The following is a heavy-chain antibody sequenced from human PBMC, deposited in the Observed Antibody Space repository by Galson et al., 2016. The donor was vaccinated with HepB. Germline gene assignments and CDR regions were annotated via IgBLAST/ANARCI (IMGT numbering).Heavy chain of an antibody. D-gene: IGHD1-26*01. Sequence: SVKVSCKASGYSFNDYYLHWVRQAPGQGLEWMGRMHPNTGDTEFAQKFQGRFAMTGDHSIHTVYMELSGLTSDDTALYYCARWAPVGSRIDYWGQGTLIIVSS. J-gene: IGHJ4*02. CDR1: GYSFNDYY. CDR2: MHPNTGDT. CDR3: ARWAPVGSRIDY. V-gene: IGHV1-2*06.